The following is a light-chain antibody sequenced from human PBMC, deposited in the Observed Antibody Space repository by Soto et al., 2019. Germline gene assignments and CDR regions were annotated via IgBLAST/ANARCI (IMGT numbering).Light chain of an antibody. CDR2: SAA. CDR3: HQGHNWPLT. J-gene: IGKJ2*01. Sequence: EIVMTQSPATLSVSPGERATLSCRASQSISSELACYQQKPRQPPRLLIYSAATRATSVPAKLTGSGAGSDHIPIISGLQAEDVAVDYCHQGHNWPLTFGQGTKLEI. CDR1: QSISSE. V-gene: IGKV3-15*01.